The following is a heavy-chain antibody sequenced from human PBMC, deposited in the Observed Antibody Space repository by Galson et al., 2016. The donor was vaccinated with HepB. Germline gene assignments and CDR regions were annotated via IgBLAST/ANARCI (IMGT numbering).Heavy chain of an antibody. CDR1: GFTFSSYA. J-gene: IGHJ5*01. V-gene: IGHV3-23*01. Sequence: SLRLSCAASGFTFSSYAMGWVRQGPGKGLEWVSVVRGTGSTTYYADSVKGRFTISRDNSKNTLYLQMNSLRAEDTAVYYCAKVATPNRNYENWFDSWGQGTLVTVSS. D-gene: IGHD4-11*01. CDR3: AKVATPNRNYENWFDS. CDR2: VRGTGSTT.